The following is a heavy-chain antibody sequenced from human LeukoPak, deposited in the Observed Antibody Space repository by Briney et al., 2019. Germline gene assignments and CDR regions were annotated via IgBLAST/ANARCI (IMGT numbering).Heavy chain of an antibody. Sequence: ASVKVSCKVSGYTLTELSMHWVRQAPGQGLEWMGWINPNSGGTNYAQKFQGRVTMTRDTSISTAYMELSRLRSDDTAVYYCARVTNSGYDWEPRFDYWGQGTLVTVSS. D-gene: IGHD5-12*01. J-gene: IGHJ4*02. CDR3: ARVTNSGYDWEPRFDY. CDR2: INPNSGGT. V-gene: IGHV1-2*02. CDR1: GYTLTELS.